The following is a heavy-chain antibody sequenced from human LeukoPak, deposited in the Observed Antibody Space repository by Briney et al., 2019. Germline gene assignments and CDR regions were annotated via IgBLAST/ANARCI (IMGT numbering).Heavy chain of an antibody. D-gene: IGHD2-2*02. V-gene: IGHV3-23*01. CDR1: GFTFNNYA. Sequence: GGSLRLSCAASGFTFNNYAMTWVRQAPGKGLEWVSTISGSGDSTHYADSMKGRFTISRDNSKNMLYLQMNSLRVEDTAIYYCVKGCSYTSCYTSDYWGQGTLVTVSS. CDR3: VKGCSYTSCYTSDY. J-gene: IGHJ4*02. CDR2: ISGSGDST.